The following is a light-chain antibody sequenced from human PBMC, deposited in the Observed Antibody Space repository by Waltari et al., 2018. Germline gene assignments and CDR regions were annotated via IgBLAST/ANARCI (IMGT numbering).Light chain of an antibody. J-gene: IGLJ1*01. CDR3: ASYAGNNNYV. V-gene: IGLV2-8*01. CDR1: SSDIGAYNY. CDR2: EGS. Sequence: QSALTQPPSASGSPGQSVTISCTGTSSDIGAYNYVPWYQMHPGKAPKLLIYEGSNGPSVVPGRFSASKSGNTASLTVSGLQAEDEAEYFCASYAGNNNYVFGSGTKVTVL.